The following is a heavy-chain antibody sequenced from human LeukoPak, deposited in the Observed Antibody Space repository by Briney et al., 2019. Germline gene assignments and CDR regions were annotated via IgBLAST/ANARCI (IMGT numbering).Heavy chain of an antibody. D-gene: IGHD6-13*01. J-gene: IGHJ5*02. Sequence: PSETLSLTCTISGGSISSYYWSWIRQPPGKGLEWIGYIYYTGSTNHNPSLKSRVTISVDTSKNQFSLKLSSVTAADTAVYYCARDGQAAPDWFDPWGQGTLVTVSS. CDR3: ARDGQAAPDWFDP. CDR1: GGSISSYY. CDR2: IYYTGST. V-gene: IGHV4-59*12.